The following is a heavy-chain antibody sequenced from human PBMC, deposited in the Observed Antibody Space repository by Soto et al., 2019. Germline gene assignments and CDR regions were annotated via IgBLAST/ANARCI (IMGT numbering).Heavy chain of an antibody. CDR2: ISYDGGNK. CDR3: ARGDREDIAVVIGVRPGEYGVDV. V-gene: IGHV3-30-3*01. J-gene: IGHJ6*02. D-gene: IGHD2-15*01. CDR1: GFTFRNYA. Sequence: QVQLVESGGGVVQPGRSLRLSCAASGFTFRNYAMHWVRQAPGKGLACVAVISYDGGNKFYRDYVKGRFTISRDNSKKTLYLQINSLRYEDTAVYYCARGDREDIAVVIGVRPGEYGVDVWGQGTTVTVSS.